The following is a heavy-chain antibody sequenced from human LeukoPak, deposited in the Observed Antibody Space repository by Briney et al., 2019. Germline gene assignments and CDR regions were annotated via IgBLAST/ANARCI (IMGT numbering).Heavy chain of an antibody. D-gene: IGHD6-13*01. CDR3: AGEYSSSWSNAFDI. Sequence: GGSLRLSCAASGFTFSSYEMNWVRQAPGKGLEWVSYISSSGSTIYYADSVKGRFTISRDNAKNSLYLQMNSLRAEDTAVYYCAGEYSSSWSNAFDIWGQGTMVTVSS. CDR2: ISSSGSTI. V-gene: IGHV3-48*03. J-gene: IGHJ3*02. CDR1: GFTFSSYE.